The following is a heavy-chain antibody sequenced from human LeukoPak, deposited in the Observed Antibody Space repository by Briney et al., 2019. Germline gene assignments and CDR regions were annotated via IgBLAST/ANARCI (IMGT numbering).Heavy chain of an antibody. J-gene: IGHJ5*02. Sequence: GGSLRLSCAASGFTFSDSAMHWVRQATGKRLEWIGRIRNRANDHETTYAASVKGRFTISRDDSKNTLYLQMNSLKTEDTAIYYCTRPPSPSSNDWFDPWGQGTRVTVSS. D-gene: IGHD4-11*01. CDR2: IRNRANDHET. CDR3: TRPPSPSSNDWFDP. V-gene: IGHV3-73*01. CDR1: GFTFSDSA.